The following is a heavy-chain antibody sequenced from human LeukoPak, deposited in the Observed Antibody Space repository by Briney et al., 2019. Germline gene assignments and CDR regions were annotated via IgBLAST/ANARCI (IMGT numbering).Heavy chain of an antibody. V-gene: IGHV1-69*13. CDR2: IIPIFGTA. J-gene: IGHJ2*01. D-gene: IGHD3-3*01. Sequence: ASVKVSCKASGGTFSSYAISWVRQAPGQGLEWMGGIIPIFGTANYAQKFQGRVTITADESTSTAYMELSSLRSEDTAVYYCAISNRDLWGGFFSAKNSQHGGRGPL. CDR3: AISNRDLWGGFFSAKNSQH. CDR1: GGTFSSYA.